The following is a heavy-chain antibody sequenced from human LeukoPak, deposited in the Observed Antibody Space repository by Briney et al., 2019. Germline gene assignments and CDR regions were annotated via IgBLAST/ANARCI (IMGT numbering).Heavy chain of an antibody. D-gene: IGHD3-10*01. V-gene: IGHV4-59*12. CDR2: LFYTGNT. CDR1: GGSLSSFY. CDR3: ARDRFTTMVRGGKDGMDV. Sequence: SETLSLTCTLSGGSLSSFYWSWIRQSPGKGLEWIGHLFYTGNTKYNPSLKSRVTISVDRSKNQFSLKLSSVTAADTAVYYCARDRFTTMVRGGKDGMDVWGQGTTVTVSS. J-gene: IGHJ6*02.